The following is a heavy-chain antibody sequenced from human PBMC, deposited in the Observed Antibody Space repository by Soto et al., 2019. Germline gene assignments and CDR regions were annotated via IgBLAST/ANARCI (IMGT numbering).Heavy chain of an antibody. J-gene: IGHJ4*02. CDR2: IIPIFGTA. CDR3: ASAAYGSGSSFDY. CDR1: GGTFSSYA. Sequence: ASVKVSCKASGGTFSSYAISWVRQAPGQGLEWMGGIIPIFGTANYAQKFQGRVTITADESTSTAYMELSSLRSEDTAVYYCASAAYGSGSSFDYWGQGTLGTVSS. D-gene: IGHD3-10*01. V-gene: IGHV1-69*13.